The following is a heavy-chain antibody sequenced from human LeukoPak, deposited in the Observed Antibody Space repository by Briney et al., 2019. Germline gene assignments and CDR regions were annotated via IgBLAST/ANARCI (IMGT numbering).Heavy chain of an antibody. CDR3: GRARGGDYYYYYMDV. Sequence: GGSLRLSCAASGFTFSSYSVNWVRQAPGKGLEWVSSIGSSNSYIYYADSVKGRFTISRDNANNSLYLQMNSLRAEDTAVYYCGRARGGDYYYYYMDVWGKGTTLSVSS. D-gene: IGHD3-10*01. J-gene: IGHJ6*03. CDR1: GFTFSSYS. V-gene: IGHV3-21*01. CDR2: IGSSNSYI.